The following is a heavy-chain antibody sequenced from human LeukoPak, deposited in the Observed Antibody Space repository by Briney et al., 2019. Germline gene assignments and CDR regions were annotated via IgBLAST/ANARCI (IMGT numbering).Heavy chain of an antibody. Sequence: GGSLRLSCAASGFTFSSYAMHWVRQAPGKGLEYVSAISSNGGSTYYANSVKGRFTISRDNSKNTLYLQMGSLRAEDMAVYYCARQVLGYCSSTSCFALDYWGQGTLVTVSS. D-gene: IGHD2-2*01. J-gene: IGHJ4*02. V-gene: IGHV3-64*01. CDR3: ARQVLGYCSSTSCFALDY. CDR1: GFTFSSYA. CDR2: ISSNGGST.